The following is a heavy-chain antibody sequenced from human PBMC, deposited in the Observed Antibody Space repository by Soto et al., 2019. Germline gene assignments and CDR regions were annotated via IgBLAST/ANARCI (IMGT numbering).Heavy chain of an antibody. J-gene: IGHJ4*02. CDR1: GFTFSDYY. CDR3: ARGSSFLPV. Sequence: GGSLRLSCAASGFTFSDYYMSWIRQAPGKGLEYISYISSSSGSTNYADSVKGRFTISRDNAKNSLYLQMNSLRAEDTAVYYCARGSSFLPVWGQGTLVTVS. V-gene: IGHV3-11*05. CDR2: ISSSSGST. D-gene: IGHD6-6*01.